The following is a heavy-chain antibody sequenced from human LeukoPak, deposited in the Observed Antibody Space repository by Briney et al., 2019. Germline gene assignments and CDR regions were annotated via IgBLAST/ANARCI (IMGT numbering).Heavy chain of an antibody. J-gene: IGHJ4*02. V-gene: IGHV3-23*01. Sequence: PGGSLRLSCAASGFIFSNYAMSWVRQAPGKGLEWVSGISNSADSTYYAVSVKGRFTISRDNSKNTLYLQMNSLRAEDTAVYYCAKDRDFWSGYYDFDFWGRGPLVTVSS. CDR1: GFIFSNYA. CDR2: ISNSADST. D-gene: IGHD3-3*01. CDR3: AKDRDFWSGYYDFDF.